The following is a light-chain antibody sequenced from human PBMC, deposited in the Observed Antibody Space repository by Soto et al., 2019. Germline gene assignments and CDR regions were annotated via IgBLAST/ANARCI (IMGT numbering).Light chain of an antibody. V-gene: IGLV1-44*01. CDR2: SNN. J-gene: IGLJ2*01. Sequence: QSVLTQPPSASGTPGQRVTISFSGSSSNIGSNTVNWYQQLPGTAPKLLIYSNNQRPSGVPDRFSGSKSATSAPLAISGLQSDDEADYYCAACDDSLNGVVFGGRTKLTVL. CDR1: SSNIGSNT. CDR3: AACDDSLNGVV.